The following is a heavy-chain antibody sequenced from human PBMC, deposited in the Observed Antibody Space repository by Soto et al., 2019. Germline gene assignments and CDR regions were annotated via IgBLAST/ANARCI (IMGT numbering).Heavy chain of an antibody. CDR1: GGSISTTHW. D-gene: IGHD2-8*01. Sequence: TLSLTCTVSGGSISTTHWWTWIRQPPGKGLEWIGYIYYSGNTYYNPSLKSRVTISVDTSKNQFSLKLSSVTAADTAVYYCARVMVYAGPGYYHYYGLDVWGQGTTVTVSS. J-gene: IGHJ6*02. CDR3: ARVMVYAGPGYYHYYGLDV. V-gene: IGHV4-30-4*01. CDR2: IYYSGNT.